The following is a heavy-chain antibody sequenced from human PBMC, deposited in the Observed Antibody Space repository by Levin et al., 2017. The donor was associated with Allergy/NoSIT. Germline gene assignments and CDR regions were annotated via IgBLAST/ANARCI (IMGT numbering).Heavy chain of an antibody. D-gene: IGHD4-17*01. CDR3: ARVHYGDYVGASDI. V-gene: IGHV3-53*01. J-gene: IGHJ3*02. CDR1: GFTVSSSY. Sequence: GGSLRLSCAASGFTVSSSYMSWVRQAPGKGLEWVSVIYSGGSTYYADSVKGRFTISRDNSKNTLYLQMNSLRAEDTAVYYCARVHYGDYVGASDIWGQGTMVTVSS. CDR2: IYSGGST.